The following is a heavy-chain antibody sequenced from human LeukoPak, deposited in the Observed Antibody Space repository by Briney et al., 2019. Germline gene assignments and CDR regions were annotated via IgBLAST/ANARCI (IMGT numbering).Heavy chain of an antibody. CDR2: IHPTDSDT. V-gene: IGHV5-51*01. D-gene: IGHD3-22*01. CDR1: GYRFTSYW. J-gene: IGHJ5*02. Sequence: GESLKISCEGSGYRFTSYWIGWVRQMPGKGLEWMGIIHPTDSDTRYSPSFQGQVTISADKSISTAYLQWSSLKASDTAMYYCARQGMGYDSSGYYNWFDPWGQGTLVTVSS. CDR3: ARQGMGYDSSGYYNWFDP.